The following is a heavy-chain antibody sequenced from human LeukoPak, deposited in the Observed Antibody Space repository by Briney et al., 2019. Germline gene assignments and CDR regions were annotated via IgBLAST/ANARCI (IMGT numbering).Heavy chain of an antibody. CDR2: ISYDGSNK. V-gene: IGHV3-30*18. D-gene: IGHD2-21*02. CDR3: AKESSWVVVTAGPMDY. CDR1: GFTFDDFA. J-gene: IGHJ4*02. Sequence: GGSLRLSCATSGFTFDDFAMHWVRQAPGKGLEWVAVISYDGSNKYYADSVKGRFTISRDNSKNTLYLQMNSLRAEDTAVYYCAKESSWVVVTAGPMDYWGQGTLVTVSS.